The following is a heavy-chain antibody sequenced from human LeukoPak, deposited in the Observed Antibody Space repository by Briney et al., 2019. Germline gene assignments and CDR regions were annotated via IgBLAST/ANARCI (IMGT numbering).Heavy chain of an antibody. CDR1: GGSISSHY. CDR3: AREGDNYGNWFDP. CDR2: IYYSGST. D-gene: IGHD5-18*01. Sequence: SETLSLTCTVSGGSISSHYWSWIRQSPGKGLEWIGYIYYSGSTNYNPSLKSRVTISVDTSKNQFSLKLGSVTAADTAVYSCAREGDNYGNWFDPWGQGTLVTVSS. J-gene: IGHJ5*02. V-gene: IGHV4-59*11.